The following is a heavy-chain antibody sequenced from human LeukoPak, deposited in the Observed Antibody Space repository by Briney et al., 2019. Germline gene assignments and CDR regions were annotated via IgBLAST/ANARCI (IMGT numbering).Heavy chain of an antibody. D-gene: IGHD4-23*01. V-gene: IGHV5-51*01. Sequence: GESLKISCKGSGYSFSNHWIGWVRQMPGKGPGWMGNIYPGDSDARYSPSFQGQVTFSADKSISTAYLQWSSLTASDTAIYYCARLATEVTPHHYYYVMDVWGQGTTVTVSS. J-gene: IGHJ6*02. CDR3: ARLATEVTPHHYYYVMDV. CDR1: GYSFSNHW. CDR2: IYPGDSDA.